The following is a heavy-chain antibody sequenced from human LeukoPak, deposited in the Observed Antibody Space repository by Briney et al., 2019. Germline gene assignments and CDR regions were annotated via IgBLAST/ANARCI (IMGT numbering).Heavy chain of an antibody. Sequence: GGSLRLSCAASGFTFSSYWMSWVRQAPGKGLEWVSSISSASSNIYYADSVKGRFTISRDNAKNSLYLQMNSLRAEDTAVYYCASARYSENWGQGTLVTVSS. CDR3: ASARYSEN. D-gene: IGHD1-26*01. CDR2: ISSASSNI. V-gene: IGHV3-21*01. J-gene: IGHJ4*02. CDR1: GFTFSSYW.